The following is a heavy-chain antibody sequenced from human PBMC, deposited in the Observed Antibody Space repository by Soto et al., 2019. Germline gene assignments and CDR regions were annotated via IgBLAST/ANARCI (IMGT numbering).Heavy chain of an antibody. Sequence: ASVKVSCKASGGTFSSYAISWVRQAPGQGLEWMGGIIPIFGTANYAQKFRGRVTITADESTSTAYMELSSLRSEDTAVYYCASWGYYDSSGYYYPAAPFDYWGQGTLVTVSS. CDR3: ASWGYYDSSGYYYPAAPFDY. J-gene: IGHJ4*02. CDR2: IIPIFGTA. V-gene: IGHV1-69*13. CDR1: GGTFSSYA. D-gene: IGHD3-22*01.